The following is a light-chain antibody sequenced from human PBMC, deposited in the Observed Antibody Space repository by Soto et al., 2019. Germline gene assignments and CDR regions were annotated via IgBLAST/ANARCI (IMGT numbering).Light chain of an antibody. CDR3: STWDDSLHGV. CDR2: SNN. J-gene: IGLJ3*02. CDR1: SSNIGSNT. V-gene: IGLV1-44*01. Sequence: QLVLTQPPSASGTPGQRVTISCSGSSSNIGSNTVNWYQQLPGTAPKLLIYSNNQRPSGVPDRFSGSKSGTSASLAISGLQSEDEADYYCSTWDDSLHGVFGGGTKLTVL.